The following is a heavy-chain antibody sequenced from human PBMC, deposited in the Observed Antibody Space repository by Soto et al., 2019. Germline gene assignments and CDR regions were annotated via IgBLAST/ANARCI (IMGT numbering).Heavy chain of an antibody. CDR2: INHSGST. D-gene: IGHD2-8*02. Sequence: QVQLQQWGAGLLKPSETLSLTCAVYGGSFSGYYWTWIRQPPGTGLEWIGEINHSGSTNYNPSLKXXVTISVDTSKTQFYLKLTSVTAADTAVYYCARDKITGLFDYWGQGTLVTVSS. J-gene: IGHJ4*02. CDR3: ARDKITGLFDY. CDR1: GGSFSGYY. V-gene: IGHV4-34*01.